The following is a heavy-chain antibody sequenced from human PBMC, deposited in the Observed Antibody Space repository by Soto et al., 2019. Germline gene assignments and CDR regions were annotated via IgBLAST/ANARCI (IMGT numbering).Heavy chain of an antibody. V-gene: IGHV4-59*01. CDR1: GGSINSFL. D-gene: IGHD5-12*01. Sequence: QVHLQESGPGLVKPSETLSLTCTVSGGSINSFLWNWLRQPQGKGLAWIGYVSDSGSTMYNPALHGRVTIAVDRSKKQFSLKLSSVTAADTAIYYCARMYPEGGHGGFGYWGQGTLVTVSS. CDR2: VSDSGST. CDR3: ARMYPEGGHGGFGY. J-gene: IGHJ4*02.